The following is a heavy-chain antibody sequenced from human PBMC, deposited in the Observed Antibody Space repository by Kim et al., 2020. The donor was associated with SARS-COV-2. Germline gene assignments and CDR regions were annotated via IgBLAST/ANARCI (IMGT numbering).Heavy chain of an antibody. CDR2: ISAYNGNT. Sequence: ASVKVSCKASGYTFTSYGISWVRQAPGQGLEWMGWISAYNGNTNYAQKLQGRVTMTTDTSTSTAYMELRSLRSDDTAVYYCARPSFDIVATSYYFDYWGQGTLVTVSS. D-gene: IGHD5-12*01. CDR1: GYTFTSYG. J-gene: IGHJ4*02. V-gene: IGHV1-18*01. CDR3: ARPSFDIVATSYYFDY.